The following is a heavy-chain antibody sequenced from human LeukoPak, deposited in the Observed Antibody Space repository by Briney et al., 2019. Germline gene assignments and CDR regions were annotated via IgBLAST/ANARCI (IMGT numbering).Heavy chain of an antibody. CDR1: EFTFSNYA. D-gene: IGHD2-2*02. J-gene: IGHJ4*02. V-gene: IGHV3-30*04. CDR3: AKDRGAKYTKYYFDY. CDR2: ISYDGSNK. Sequence: GGSLRLSCAASEFTFSNYALHWVRQAPGKGQEWVAVISYDGSNKYYADSVKGRFTISRDNSKNTLYLQMNSLRAENTAVYYCAKDRGAKYTKYYFDYWGQGTLVTVSS.